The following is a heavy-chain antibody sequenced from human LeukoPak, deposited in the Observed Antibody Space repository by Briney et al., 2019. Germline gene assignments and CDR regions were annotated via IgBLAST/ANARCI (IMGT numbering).Heavy chain of an antibody. V-gene: IGHV4-38-2*02. J-gene: IGHJ4*02. CDR1: GGSISSYY. CDR2: IYHSGST. D-gene: IGHD5-12*01. Sequence: SSETLSLTCTVSGGSISSYYWGWIRQPPGKGLEWIGSIYHSGSTYYNPSLKSRVNISVDTSKNQFSLKLSSVTAADTAVYYCARGLDVATIVYWGQGTLVTVSS. CDR3: ARGLDVATIVY.